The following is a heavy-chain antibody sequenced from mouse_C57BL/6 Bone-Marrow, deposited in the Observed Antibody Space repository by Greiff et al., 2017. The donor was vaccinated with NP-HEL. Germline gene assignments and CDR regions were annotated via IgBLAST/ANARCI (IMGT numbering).Heavy chain of an antibody. Sequence: DVQLQESGAELVRPGASVKLSCTASGFNIKDDYMHWVKQRPEQGLEWIGWIDPENGDTEYASKFQGKATITADTSSNTAYLQLSSLTSEDTAVYYCTTPGAMDYWGQGTSVTVSS. CDR2: IDPENGDT. CDR1: GFNIKDDY. J-gene: IGHJ4*01. V-gene: IGHV14-4*01. CDR3: TTPGAMDY.